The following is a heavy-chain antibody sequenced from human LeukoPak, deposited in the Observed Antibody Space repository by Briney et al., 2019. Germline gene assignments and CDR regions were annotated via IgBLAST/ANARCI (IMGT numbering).Heavy chain of an antibody. J-gene: IGHJ4*02. CDR3: ARHLLTTFDY. CDR1: GYTFTSND. CDR2: TNPNSGNT. V-gene: IGHV1-8*01. Sequence: ASVKVSCKASGYTFTSNDINWVRQATGQGPEWMGWTNPNSGNTGYAQKFQGRVTITRDTSINTVYMELSNLRSEDTAVYYCARHLLTTFDYWGQGTLVTVSS. D-gene: IGHD4/OR15-4a*01.